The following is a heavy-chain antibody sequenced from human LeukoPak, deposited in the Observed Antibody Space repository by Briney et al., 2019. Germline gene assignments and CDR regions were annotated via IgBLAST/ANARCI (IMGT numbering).Heavy chain of an antibody. D-gene: IGHD3-10*01. V-gene: IGHV4-30-2*01. CDR2: KYPTGGA. J-gene: IGHJ3*02. CDR3: ARRIVLVRTLDI. CDR1: GASVNTRGFC. Sequence: TLSLTCNVSGASVNTRGFCLHWIRQPPGKGLEWLGCKYPTGGAYYNPSLKSRLAISVDKSKNQFSPKLSSVTAADTAVYYCARRIVLVRTLDIWGQGTMVTVSS.